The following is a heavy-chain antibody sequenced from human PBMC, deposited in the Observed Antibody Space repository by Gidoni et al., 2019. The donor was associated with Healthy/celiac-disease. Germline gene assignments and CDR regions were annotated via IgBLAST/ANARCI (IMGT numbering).Heavy chain of an antibody. D-gene: IGHD6-19*01. CDR2: IIPIFGTA. V-gene: IGHV1-69*06. CDR3: ARGPAVADPYYYYGMDV. CDR1: GGTFSSYA. Sequence: QVQLVQSGAEVKKPGSSVKVSCKASGGTFSSYAISWVRQAPGQGLEWMGGIIPIFGTANYAQKFQGRVTITADKSTSTAYMELSSLRSEDTAVYYCARGPAVADPYYYYGMDVWGQGTTVTVSS. J-gene: IGHJ6*02.